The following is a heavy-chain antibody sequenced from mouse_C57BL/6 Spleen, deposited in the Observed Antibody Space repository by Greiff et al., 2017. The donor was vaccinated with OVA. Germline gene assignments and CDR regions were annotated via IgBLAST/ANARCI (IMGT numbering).Heavy chain of an antibody. Sequence: QVQLQQSGPELVKPGASVKISCKASGYAFSSSWMNWVKQRPGKGLEWIGRIYPGDGDTNYNGKFKGKATLTADKSSSTAYMQLSSLTSEDSAVYVCARSRGSYAMDYWGQGTSVTVSS. CDR3: ARSRGSYAMDY. J-gene: IGHJ4*01. D-gene: IGHD1-1*01. V-gene: IGHV1-82*01. CDR2: IYPGDGDT. CDR1: GYAFSSSW.